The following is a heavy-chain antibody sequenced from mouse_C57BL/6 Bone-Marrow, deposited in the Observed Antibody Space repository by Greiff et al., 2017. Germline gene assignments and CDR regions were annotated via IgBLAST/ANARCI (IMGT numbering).Heavy chain of an antibody. CDR1: GYTFTSYW. D-gene: IGHD1-1*01. J-gene: IGHJ2*01. Sequence: VQLQQPGAELVRPGTSVKLSCKASGYTFTSYWMHWVKQRPGQGLEWIGVIDPSDSYTNYNQRFKGKATLTVDTSSSTAYMQLSSLTSEDSAVYYCAREDTTVVVDYWGQGTTLTVSS. V-gene: IGHV1-59*01. CDR2: IDPSDSYT. CDR3: AREDTTVVVDY.